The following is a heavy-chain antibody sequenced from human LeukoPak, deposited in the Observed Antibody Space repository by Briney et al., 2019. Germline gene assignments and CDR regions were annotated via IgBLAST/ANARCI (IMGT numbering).Heavy chain of an antibody. V-gene: IGHV3-11*06. Sequence: GGSLRLSCAASGSTFSDYYMSWIRQAPGKGLEWVTYISSSSSYTNYADSVKGRFTISRDNAKNSLYLQMNSLRAGDTAVYYCARAGSEEPDAFDIWGQGTMVTVSS. J-gene: IGHJ3*02. CDR3: ARAGSEEPDAFDI. CDR1: GSTFSDYY. CDR2: ISSSSSYT.